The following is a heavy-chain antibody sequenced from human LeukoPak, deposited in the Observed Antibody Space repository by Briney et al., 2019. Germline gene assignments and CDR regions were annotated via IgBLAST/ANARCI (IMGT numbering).Heavy chain of an antibody. D-gene: IGHD5-24*01. V-gene: IGHV3-15*01. J-gene: IGHJ4*02. CDR3: AKDIVQRWPHTTHDY. CDR1: GFTFSNAW. CDR2: IKSKTDGGTT. Sequence: GGSLRLSCAASGFTFSNAWMSWVRQAPGKGLEWVGRIKSKTDGGTTDYAAPVKGRFTISRDDSKNTLYLQMNSLKTEDTAVYYCAKDIVQRWPHTTHDYWGQGTLDSVSS.